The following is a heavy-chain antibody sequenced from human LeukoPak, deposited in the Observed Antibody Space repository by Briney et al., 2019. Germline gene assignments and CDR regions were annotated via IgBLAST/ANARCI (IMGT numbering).Heavy chain of an antibody. V-gene: IGHV3-30*18. Sequence: TGGSLRLSCAASGFTFSSYGMHWVRQAPGKGLEWVAVISYDGSNKYYADSVEGRFTISRDNSKNTLYLQMNSLRAEDTAMYYCAKDPFDYWGQGTLVTVSS. CDR2: ISYDGSNK. CDR3: AKDPFDY. CDR1: GFTFSSYG. J-gene: IGHJ4*02.